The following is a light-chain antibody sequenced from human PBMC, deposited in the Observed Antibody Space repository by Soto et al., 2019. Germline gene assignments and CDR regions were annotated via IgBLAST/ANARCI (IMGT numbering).Light chain of an antibody. CDR2: GNS. Sequence: VLTQPPSVSGAPGQRVTISCTGSSSNIGAVYDVHWYQQFPGTAPKLLIYGNSNRPSGVPDRFSGSKSDTSASLAITGLQAEDEADYFCQSYDSSLSGWVFGGGTKLTVL. CDR3: QSYDSSLSGWV. J-gene: IGLJ3*02. V-gene: IGLV1-40*01. CDR1: SSNIGAVYD.